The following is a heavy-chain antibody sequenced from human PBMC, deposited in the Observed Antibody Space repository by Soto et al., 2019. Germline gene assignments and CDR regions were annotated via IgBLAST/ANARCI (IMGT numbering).Heavy chain of an antibody. D-gene: IGHD2-21*02. V-gene: IGHV4-31*11. J-gene: IGHJ6*02. CDR1: GGSISSGGYS. Sequence: SETLSLTCAVSGGSISSGGYSWSWIRQPPGKGLEWIAYIYYSGSTYYNPSLKSRVTISVDTSKNQFSVKLSSVTAADTAMYYCAREPCGGDCYGYYYHGMDVWGQGTTVTVSS. CDR3: AREPCGGDCYGYYYHGMDV. CDR2: IYYSGST.